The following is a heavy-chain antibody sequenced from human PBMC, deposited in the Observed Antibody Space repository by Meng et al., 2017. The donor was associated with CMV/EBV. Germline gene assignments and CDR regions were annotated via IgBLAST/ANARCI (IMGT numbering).Heavy chain of an antibody. Sequence: HVQLRVSGQGLGKPSQTLSPTCTVSGGFSSSGDYYWSWIRKPPGKGLEWIGYIYYSGSTYYNPSLKSRVTISVDTSKNQFSLKLSSVTAADTAVYYCARVMGPNRTPYYFDYWGQGTLVTASS. J-gene: IGHJ4*02. D-gene: IGHD1-14*01. CDR1: GGFSSSGDYY. CDR3: ARVMGPNRTPYYFDY. CDR2: IYYSGST. V-gene: IGHV4-30-4*08.